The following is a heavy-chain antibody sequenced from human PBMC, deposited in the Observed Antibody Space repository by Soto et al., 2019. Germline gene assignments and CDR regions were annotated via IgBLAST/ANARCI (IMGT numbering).Heavy chain of an antibody. CDR1: GYRFRDYW. Sequence: PGESLKISCQGSGYRFRDYWIHWVRQVPGKGLEWMGKIDPSDSFTTYSPSFQGRVTISIDKSINTAFLRWTGLKSSDTAMYYCANWAVSFGSVNGFDIWGQGTTVTVSS. J-gene: IGHJ3*02. CDR3: ANWAVSFGSVNGFDI. V-gene: IGHV5-10-1*04. CDR2: IDPSDSFT. D-gene: IGHD3-16*01.